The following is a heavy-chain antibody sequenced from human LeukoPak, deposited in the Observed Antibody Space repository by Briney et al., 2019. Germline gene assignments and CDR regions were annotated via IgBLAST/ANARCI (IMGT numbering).Heavy chain of an antibody. CDR3: AKHTAMVHYYFDY. Sequence: PGGSLRLSCAASGFTFSSYAMHWVRQAPGKGLEWVAVISYDGSNKYYADSVKGRFTISRDNSKNTLYLQMNSLRAEDTAVYYCAKHTAMVHYYFDYWGQGTLVTVSS. CDR1: GFTFSSYA. V-gene: IGHV3-30*04. CDR2: ISYDGSNK. J-gene: IGHJ4*02. D-gene: IGHD5-18*01.